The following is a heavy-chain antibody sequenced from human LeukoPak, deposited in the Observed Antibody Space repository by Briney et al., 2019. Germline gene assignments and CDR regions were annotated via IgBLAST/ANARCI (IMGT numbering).Heavy chain of an antibody. CDR1: GFTFSSYW. V-gene: IGHV3-74*01. Sequence: GGSLRLSCAASGFTFSSYWMHWVRQAPGKGLVWVSRINSDGSSTSYADSVKGRFTISRDNAKNTLYLQMNSLRAEDTAVYYCAKVHSSGYYYPYFIDYWGQGTLVTVSS. CDR2: INSDGSST. CDR3: AKVHSSGYYYPYFIDY. J-gene: IGHJ4*02. D-gene: IGHD3-22*01.